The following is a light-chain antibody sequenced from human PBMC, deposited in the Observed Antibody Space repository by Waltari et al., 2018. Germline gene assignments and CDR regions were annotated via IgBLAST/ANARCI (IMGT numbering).Light chain of an antibody. CDR1: QSVTSS. J-gene: IGKJ1*01. Sequence: GRPSQSVTSSLAWYQQKPGQAPRLLIYGASSRATGIPDRFSGGGSGTDFSLTISRLEPEDFAMYYCQHYVSLPATFGQGTKAEIK. CDR3: QHYVSLPAT. CDR2: GAS. V-gene: IGKV3-20*01.